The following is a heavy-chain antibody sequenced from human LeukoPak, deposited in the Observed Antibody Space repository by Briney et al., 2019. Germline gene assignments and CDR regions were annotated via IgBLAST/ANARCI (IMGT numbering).Heavy chain of an antibody. Sequence: SQTLSLTCTVSGGSISSGSYYWSWIRQPAGKGLEWIGRIYTSGSTNYNPSLKSRVTISVDTSKNQFSLKLSSVTAVDTAVYYCARGSRGMDVWGQGTTVTVSS. CDR3: ARGSRGMDV. D-gene: IGHD6-13*01. V-gene: IGHV4-61*02. CDR2: IYTSGST. J-gene: IGHJ6*02. CDR1: GGSISSGSYY.